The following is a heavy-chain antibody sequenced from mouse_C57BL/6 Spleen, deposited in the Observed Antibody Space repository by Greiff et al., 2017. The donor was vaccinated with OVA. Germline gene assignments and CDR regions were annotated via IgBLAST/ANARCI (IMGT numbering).Heavy chain of an antibody. V-gene: IGHV1-26*01. CDR1: GYTFTDYY. J-gene: IGHJ4*01. D-gene: IGHD2-3*01. CDR2: INPNNGGT. Sequence: VQLQQSGPELVKPGASVKISCKASGYTFTDYYMNWVKQSHGKSLEWIGDINPNNGGTSYNQKFKGKATLTVDKSSSTAYMELRSLTSEDSAGYYWARLYDGYYVGYARDYWGQGTSVTVSS. CDR3: ARLYDGYYVGYARDY.